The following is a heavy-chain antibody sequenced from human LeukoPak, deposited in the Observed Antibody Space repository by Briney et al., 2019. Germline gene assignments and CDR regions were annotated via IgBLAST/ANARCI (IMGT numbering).Heavy chain of an antibody. D-gene: IGHD3-10*01. Sequence: SETLSLTCSVSGGSISSGDYYWSWSRQPPGKGVEWIGYIDYSGSTYYNPSLKSRVTLSVDTSKNQFSLKMTSVNAADTAVYYCARELEWGQGTLVTVSS. V-gene: IGHV4-30-4*08. CDR2: IDYSGST. J-gene: IGHJ4*02. CDR3: ARELE. CDR1: GGSISSGDYY.